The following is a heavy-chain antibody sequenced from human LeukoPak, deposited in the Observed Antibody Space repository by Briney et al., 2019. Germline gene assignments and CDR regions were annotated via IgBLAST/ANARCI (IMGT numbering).Heavy chain of an antibody. V-gene: IGHV4-4*07. CDR2: IYTSGST. D-gene: IGHD3-9*01. CDR1: GGSISSYY. J-gene: IGHJ2*01. Sequence: SETLSLTCTVSGGSISSYYWSWIRQPAGKGLEWIGRIYTSGSTNYNPSLKSRVTMSVDTSKNQFSLKLSSVTAAYTAVYYCARQYSDILTGYHRGELYWYFDLWGRGTLVTVSS. CDR3: ARQYSDILTGYHRGELYWYFDL.